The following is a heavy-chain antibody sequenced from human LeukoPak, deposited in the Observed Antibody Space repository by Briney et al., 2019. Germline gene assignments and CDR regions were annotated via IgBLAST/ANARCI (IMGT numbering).Heavy chain of an antibody. J-gene: IGHJ4*02. V-gene: IGHV3-23*01. Sequence: GGSLRLSCAASGFTFSSYAMSWARQAPGKGLEWVSGISGSGGNTYFADSVKGRFTISRDNSKNTLYLQMNSLRAEDTAVYYCARTYDFWSGSYYFDYWGQGTLVTVSS. CDR2: ISGSGGNT. D-gene: IGHD3-3*01. CDR3: ARTYDFWSGSYYFDY. CDR1: GFTFSSYA.